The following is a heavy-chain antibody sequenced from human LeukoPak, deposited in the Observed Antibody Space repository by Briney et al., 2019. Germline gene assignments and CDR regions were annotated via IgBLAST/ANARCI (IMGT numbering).Heavy chain of an antibody. CDR2: IYPGDSDT. J-gene: IGHJ3*02. D-gene: IGHD6-19*01. Sequence: GESLKISCKGSGYSFTSYWIGWVRQIPGKGLEWMGIIYPGDSDTRYSPSFQGQITISADQSISTAYLQWTSLKASDTAMYYCARTQRGQWNDAFDIWGQGTMVTVSS. V-gene: IGHV5-51*01. CDR3: ARTQRGQWNDAFDI. CDR1: GYSFTSYW.